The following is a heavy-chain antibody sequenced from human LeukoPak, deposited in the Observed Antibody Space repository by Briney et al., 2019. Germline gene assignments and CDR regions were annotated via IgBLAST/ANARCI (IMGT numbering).Heavy chain of an antibody. J-gene: IGHJ4*02. CDR3: GTTTLSATWNY. Sequence: GGSLRLSCAASGFTVSNIYMSWVRQAPGKGLEWVSVTNRGGNTRYADSVKGRFTISRVNSENTLYLQMDSLRVEDTAVYYCGTTTLSATWNYWGQGTLVTVSS. CDR2: TNRGGNT. CDR1: GFTVSNIY. V-gene: IGHV3-53*01. D-gene: IGHD3-16*02.